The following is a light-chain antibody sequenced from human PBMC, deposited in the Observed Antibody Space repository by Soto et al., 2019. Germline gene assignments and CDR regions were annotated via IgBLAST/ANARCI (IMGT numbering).Light chain of an antibody. V-gene: IGLV2-18*02. CDR1: SSDVGNYDR. Sequence: QSALTQPPSVSGSLGQSVTISCTGTSSDVGNYDRVSWYQQPPGTAPKLMIYEVSNRPSGVPDRFSGSKSGNTASLTISGLQAEDEADDYCSSYTSSSTYVFGTGTKLTVL. CDR3: SSYTSSSTYV. CDR2: EVS. J-gene: IGLJ1*01.